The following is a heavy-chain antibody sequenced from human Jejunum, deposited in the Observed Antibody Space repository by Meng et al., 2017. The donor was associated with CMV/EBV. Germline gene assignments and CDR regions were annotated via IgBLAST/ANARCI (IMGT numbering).Heavy chain of an antibody. J-gene: IGHJ4*02. D-gene: IGHD3-10*01. Sequence: FPSNNSSMTGVRQSPGKVPEWVSVFVANGDYINYAASVKGRFTISIDNSKNTLYLQMNILRAEHTALYYCAKFSTFAYGPGSFFDHWGQGTPVTVSS. CDR2: FVANGDYI. V-gene: IGHV3-23*01. CDR1: FPSNNSS. CDR3: AKFSTFAYGPGSFFDH.